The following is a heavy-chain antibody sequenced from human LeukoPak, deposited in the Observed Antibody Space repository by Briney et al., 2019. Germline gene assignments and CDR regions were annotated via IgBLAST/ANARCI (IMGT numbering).Heavy chain of an antibody. V-gene: IGHV1-18*01. CDR2: ISAYNGNT. CDR3: ARLNCSGGSCYSNNWFDP. J-gene: IGHJ5*02. D-gene: IGHD2-15*01. Sequence: GASVKVSCKASGYTFTSYGISWVRQAPGQGLEWMGWISAYNGNTNYAQKLQGRVTMTTDTSTSPAYMELRSLRSDDTAVYYCARLNCSGGSCYSNNWFDPWGQGTLVTVSS. CDR1: GYTFTSYG.